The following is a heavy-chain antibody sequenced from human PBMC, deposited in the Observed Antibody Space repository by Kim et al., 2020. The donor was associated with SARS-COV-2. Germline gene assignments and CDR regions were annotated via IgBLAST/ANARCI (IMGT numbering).Heavy chain of an antibody. D-gene: IGHD4-17*01. V-gene: IGHV4-59*13. CDR1: GGSISSYY. Sequence: SETLSLTCTVSGGSISSYYWSWIRQPPGKGLEWIGYIYYSGSTNYNPSLKSRVTISVDTSKNQFSLKLSSVTAADTAVYYCARGTTVTTYSYNWFDPWGQGTLVTVSS. CDR2: IYYSGST. CDR3: ARGTTVTTYSYNWFDP. J-gene: IGHJ5*02.